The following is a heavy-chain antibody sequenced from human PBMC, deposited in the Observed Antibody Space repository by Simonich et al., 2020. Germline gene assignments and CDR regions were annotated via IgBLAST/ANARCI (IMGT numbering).Heavy chain of an antibody. D-gene: IGHD3-22*01. J-gene: IGHJ3*02. CDR1: GFTFSSYA. CDR3: AKDLGERITMIVVVIDAFDI. Sequence: GGGLVQPGGSLRLSCAASGFTFSSYAMSWVRQAPGKGLEWVSANSGSGGSTYYADSVKGRFTISRENSKNTLYLQMNSLRAEDTAVYYCAKDLGERITMIVVVIDAFDIWGQGTMVTVSS. V-gene: IGHV3-23*01. CDR2: NSGSGGST.